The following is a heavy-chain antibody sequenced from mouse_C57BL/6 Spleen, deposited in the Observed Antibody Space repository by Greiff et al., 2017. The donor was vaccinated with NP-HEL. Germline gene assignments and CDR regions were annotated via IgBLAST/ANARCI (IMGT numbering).Heavy chain of an antibody. CDR2: ISSGGSYT. J-gene: IGHJ4*01. CDR3: AIEGITNYYAMDY. Sequence: EVMLVESGGDLVKPGGSLKLSCAASGFTFSSYGMSWVRQTPDKRLEWVATISSGGSYTYYPDSVKGRFTFSRHHANHTLYLQMSSLKSEDTAMYYCAIEGITNYYAMDYWGQGTSVTGSS. D-gene: IGHD2-4*01. V-gene: IGHV5-6*01. CDR1: GFTFSSYG.